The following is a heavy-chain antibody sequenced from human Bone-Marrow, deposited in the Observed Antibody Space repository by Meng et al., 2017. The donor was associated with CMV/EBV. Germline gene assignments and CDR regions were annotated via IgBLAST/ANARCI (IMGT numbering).Heavy chain of an antibody. V-gene: IGHV1-2*02. Sequence: CKASGSPFTGCYMHWVRQAPGQGLEWMGWINPNSGGTNYAQKFQGRVTMTRDTSISTAYMELSRLRSDDTAVYYCARVEGDGDYFDYWGQGTLVTVSS. J-gene: IGHJ4*02. D-gene: IGHD3-10*01. CDR2: INPNSGGT. CDR1: GSPFTGCY. CDR3: ARVEGDGDYFDY.